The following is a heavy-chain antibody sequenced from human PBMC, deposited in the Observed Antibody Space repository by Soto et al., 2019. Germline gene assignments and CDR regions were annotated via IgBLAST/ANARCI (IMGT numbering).Heavy chain of an antibody. CDR1: GYNLRDYG. CDR3: GREGQQLAQEQYFQFNGVDV. V-gene: IGHV1-18*01. Sequence: QVQLVQSGVVVKTPGASVKVSCTAHGYNLRDYGVSWLRQAPGQGFEWMGWISGDNVNRRSSQRFQDRLTLTTDTSTNTAFLEVRSLRSDDTAVYYCGREGQQLAQEQYFQFNGVDVWGQGTSVTVSS. CDR2: ISGDNVNR. J-gene: IGHJ6*02. D-gene: IGHD6-13*01.